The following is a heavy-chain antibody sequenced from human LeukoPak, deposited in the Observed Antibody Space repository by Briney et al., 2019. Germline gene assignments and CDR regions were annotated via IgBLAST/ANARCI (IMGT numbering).Heavy chain of an antibody. CDR3: ARGSGDNYGIDY. J-gene: IGHJ4*02. CDR1: GFTVSSNH. CDR2: IYSGGGT. D-gene: IGHD5-24*01. Sequence: GGSLRLSCAASGFTVSSNHMSWVRQAPGKGLEWVSLIYSGGGTYYADSVKGRFTISRDNSKNTLYLQMNSLRAEDRAVYYCARGSGDNYGIDYWGQGTLVTVSS. V-gene: IGHV3-53*01.